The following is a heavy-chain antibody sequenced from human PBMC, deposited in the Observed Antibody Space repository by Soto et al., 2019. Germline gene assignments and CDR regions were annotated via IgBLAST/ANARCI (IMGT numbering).Heavy chain of an antibody. Sequence: QITLKESGPPLVKPTQTLTLTCTFSGFSLSTSGVGVGWIRQPPGKALEWLALIYWDDDKRYSPSLKSRLTITKDTSKNQVVLTMTNMDPVDTAPYYCAHSTSTRHYDFWSGPRPDVWGQGTTVTVSS. J-gene: IGHJ6*02. D-gene: IGHD3-3*01. V-gene: IGHV2-5*02. CDR1: GFSLSTSGVG. CDR3: AHSTSTRHYDFWSGPRPDV. CDR2: IYWDDDK.